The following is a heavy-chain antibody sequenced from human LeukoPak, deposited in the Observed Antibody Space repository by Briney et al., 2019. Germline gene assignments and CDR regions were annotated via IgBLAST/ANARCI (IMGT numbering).Heavy chain of an antibody. CDR2: INHSGST. V-gene: IGHV4-34*01. J-gene: IGHJ4*02. Sequence: PSETLSLTCAVYGGSFSGYYWSWIRQPPGKGLEWIGEINHSGSTNYNPSLKRRVTISVDTSKNQFSLKLSSVTAADTAVYYCARAYYYGSGSYYALRYWGQGTLVTVSS. CDR1: GGSFSGYY. D-gene: IGHD3-10*01. CDR3: ARAYYYGSGSYYALRY.